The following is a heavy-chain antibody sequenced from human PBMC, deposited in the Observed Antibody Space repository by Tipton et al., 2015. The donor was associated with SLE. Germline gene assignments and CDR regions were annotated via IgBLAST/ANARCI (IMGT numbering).Heavy chain of an antibody. CDR1: GFTFSSYS. D-gene: IGHD6-19*01. V-gene: IGHV3-48*01. J-gene: IGHJ4*02. CDR3: ARDGGYSSGWYADYFDY. CDR2: ISSSSSTI. Sequence: SLRLSCAASGFTFSSYSMNWVSYISSSSSTIYYADSVKGRFTISRDNAKNSLYLQMNSLRAEDTAVYYCARDGGYSSGWYADYFDYWGQGTLVTVSS.